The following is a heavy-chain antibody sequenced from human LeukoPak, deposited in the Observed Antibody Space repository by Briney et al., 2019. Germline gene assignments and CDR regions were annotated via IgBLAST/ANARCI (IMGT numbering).Heavy chain of an antibody. Sequence: GGSLRLSRAASGFTFSSYWMYWVRHAPGKGLVWVSRISNDGSGTSYADSVKGRFTISRDNAKNTLYLQMNRLRAEDTAVYYCTRVVAGTRLFGYWGQGTLVTVSS. CDR3: TRVVAGTRLFGY. D-gene: IGHD6-19*01. CDR1: GFTFSSYW. CDR2: ISNDGSGT. J-gene: IGHJ4*02. V-gene: IGHV3-74*01.